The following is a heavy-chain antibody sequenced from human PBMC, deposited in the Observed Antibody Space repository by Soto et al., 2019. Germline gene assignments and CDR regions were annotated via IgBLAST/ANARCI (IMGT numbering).Heavy chain of an antibody. V-gene: IGHV4-4*07. CDR3: ARENIVVGWKWFDP. CDR1: GGSISSYY. CDR2: IYTSGST. D-gene: IGHD2-2*01. J-gene: IGHJ5*02. Sequence: SETLSLTCTVPGGSISSYYWSWIRQPAGKGLEWIGRIYTSGSTNYNPSLKSRVTMSVDTSKNQFSLKLSSVTAADTAVYYCARENIVVGWKWFDPWGQGTLVTVSS.